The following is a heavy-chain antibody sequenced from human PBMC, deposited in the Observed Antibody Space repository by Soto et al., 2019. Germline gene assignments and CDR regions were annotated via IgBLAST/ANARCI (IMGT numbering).Heavy chain of an antibody. CDR3: ARSGYGDYSGYDFDI. Sequence: SETLSLTCTVSGGSISSSSYYWGWIRQPPGKGLEWIGSIYYSGSTYYNPSLKSRVTISVDTSKNQFSLKLSSVTAADTAVYYCARSGYGDYSGYDFDIWGQGTMVTVSS. D-gene: IGHD4-17*01. CDR2: IYYSGST. J-gene: IGHJ3*02. V-gene: IGHV4-39*01. CDR1: GGSISSSSYY.